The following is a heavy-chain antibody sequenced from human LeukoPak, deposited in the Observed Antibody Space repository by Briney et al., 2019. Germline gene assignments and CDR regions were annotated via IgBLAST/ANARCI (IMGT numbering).Heavy chain of an antibody. J-gene: IGHJ5*01. CDR1: GGPISMNNNY. CDR3: TKRPGYYDIIDS. V-gene: IGHV4-39*01. Sequence: SETLSLTCPVSGGPISMNNNYWVWIRQPPGKGLEWIGTIYHYGSPYYNPSLKSRVTLSVDTSQNHFSLHLRSLTAADTAVYYCTKRPGYYDIIDSWGRNPGHRL. CDR2: IYHYGSP. D-gene: IGHD3-22*01.